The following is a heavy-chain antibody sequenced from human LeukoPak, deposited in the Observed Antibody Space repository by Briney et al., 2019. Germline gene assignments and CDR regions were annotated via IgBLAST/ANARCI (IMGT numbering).Heavy chain of an antibody. J-gene: IGHJ4*02. V-gene: IGHV3-23*01. CDR1: GFTFSSYA. D-gene: IGHD4-17*01. CDR2: ISGSGGST. Sequence: PGGSLRLSCAASGFTFSSYAMSWVREAPGKGLEWVSAISGSGGSTYYADSVKGRFTSSTDNSKNTLYLQMNSLRAEDTAVYYCAGGVTTGDYWGQGTLVTVSS. CDR3: AGGVTTGDY.